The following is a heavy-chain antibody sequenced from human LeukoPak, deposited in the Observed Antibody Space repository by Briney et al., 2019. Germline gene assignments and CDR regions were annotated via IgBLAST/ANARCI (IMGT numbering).Heavy chain of an antibody. D-gene: IGHD6-13*01. Sequence: SETLSLTCTVSGYSLSSGYHWGWIRQPPGKGLQWIGTIYHSGSTYYKSSLKSRVTISVDTSKNQFSLKLSSVTAADTAVYYCAREGDSSSRKFDYWGQGTLVTVSS. CDR3: AREGDSSSRKFDY. CDR1: GYSLSSGYH. CDR2: IYHSGST. V-gene: IGHV4-38-2*02. J-gene: IGHJ4*02.